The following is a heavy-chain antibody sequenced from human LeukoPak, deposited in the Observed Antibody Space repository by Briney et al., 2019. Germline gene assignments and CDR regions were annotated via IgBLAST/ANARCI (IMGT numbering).Heavy chain of an antibody. D-gene: IGHD2-2*02. J-gene: IGHJ6*02. Sequence: GESLKISCKGSGYSFTSYWIGWVRQMPGKGLEWMGIIYPGDSDTRYSPSFQGQVTISADKPISTAYLQWSSLKASDTAMYYCARHPDIVVVPAAIPANGMDVWCQGTTVTVSS. CDR1: GYSFTSYW. V-gene: IGHV5-51*01. CDR3: ARHPDIVVVPAAIPANGMDV. CDR2: IYPGDSDT.